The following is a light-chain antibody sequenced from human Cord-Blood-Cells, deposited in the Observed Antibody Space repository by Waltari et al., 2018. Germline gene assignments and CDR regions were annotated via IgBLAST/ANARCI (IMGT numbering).Light chain of an antibody. V-gene: IGKV3-20*01. J-gene: IGKJ1*01. Sequence: EIVFPQSPGTLSLSPGQRATLSCRASQSVSSSYLAWYEQKPGQALRLLIYGASSTATGIPDRFSGSGSGTDFTLTISRLEPEDLAVYYCQQYGSSPRAFGEGTKVEIK. CDR3: QQYGSSPRA. CDR1: QSVSSSY. CDR2: GAS.